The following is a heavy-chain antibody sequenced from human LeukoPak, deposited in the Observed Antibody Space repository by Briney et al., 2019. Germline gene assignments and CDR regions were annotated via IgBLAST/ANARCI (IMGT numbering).Heavy chain of an antibody. Sequence: SVKVSCKASGGTFSSYAISWVRQAPGQGLEWMGGIIPIFGTANYAQKFQGRVTITADESTSTAYMELSSLSSEDTAVYYCARFEGSYYLYDAFDIGRQGKMVTVSS. CDR1: GGTFSSYA. V-gene: IGHV1-69*01. CDR3: ARFEGSYYLYDAFDI. D-gene: IGHD1-26*01. CDR2: IIPIFGTA. J-gene: IGHJ3*02.